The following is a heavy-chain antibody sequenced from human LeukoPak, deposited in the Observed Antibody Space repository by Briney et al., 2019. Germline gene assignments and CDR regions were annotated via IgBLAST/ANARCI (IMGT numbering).Heavy chain of an antibody. Sequence: GGSLRLSCAASGFTFDDYGMSWVRQAPGKGLEGVSGINWSGGSTGYADSVKGRFTISRDNAKNSMYLQMNSLRAEDTALYYCARDLYQGGGDYWGQGTLVTVSS. D-gene: IGHD2-2*01. CDR3: ARDLYQGGGDY. CDR2: INWSGGST. CDR1: GFTFDDYG. J-gene: IGHJ4*02. V-gene: IGHV3-20*04.